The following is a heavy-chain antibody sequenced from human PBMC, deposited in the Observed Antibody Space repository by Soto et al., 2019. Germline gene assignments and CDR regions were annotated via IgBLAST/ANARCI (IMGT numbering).Heavy chain of an antibody. Sequence: SVKVSCKASGYTFTSYGISWVRQAPGQGLEWMGGIIPIFGTANYAQKFQGRVTITADESTSTVYMELSSLRSEDTAVYYCARFVAATGHDCWGQGTLVTVSS. CDR2: IIPIFGTA. V-gene: IGHV1-69*13. J-gene: IGHJ4*02. CDR3: ARFVAATGHDC. D-gene: IGHD6-13*01. CDR1: GYTFTSYG.